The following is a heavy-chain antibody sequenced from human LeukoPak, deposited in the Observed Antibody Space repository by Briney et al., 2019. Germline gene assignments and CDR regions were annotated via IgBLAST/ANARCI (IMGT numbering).Heavy chain of an antibody. Sequence: GGSLRLSCSASGFTFSTYAMHWVRQAPGKGLEYVSNIRDYGDNTYYADSVRGRFTISRDNSKNTLYLQMSSLRAEDTAVYYCVRGVDYSSSWRWFDPWGQGTLVTVSS. CDR2: IRDYGDNT. V-gene: IGHV3-64D*08. CDR1: GFTFSTYA. J-gene: IGHJ5*02. CDR3: VRGVDYSSSWRWFDP. D-gene: IGHD6-13*01.